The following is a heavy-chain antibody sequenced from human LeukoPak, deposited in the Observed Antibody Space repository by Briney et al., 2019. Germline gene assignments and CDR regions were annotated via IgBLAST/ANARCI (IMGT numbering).Heavy chain of an antibody. V-gene: IGHV4-59*11. CDR1: SGSLNNHY. CDR3: ARDQIGYGLDY. D-gene: IGHD5-18*01. J-gene: IGHJ4*02. Sequence: SETLSLTCSVSSGSLNNHYWSWIRQPPGKGLEWIGYIYNSWNTNYNPSLQSRVTISMDASRKQFSLNLTSVTAADTAVYYCARDQIGYGLDYWGQGTLVTVSS. CDR2: IYNSWNT.